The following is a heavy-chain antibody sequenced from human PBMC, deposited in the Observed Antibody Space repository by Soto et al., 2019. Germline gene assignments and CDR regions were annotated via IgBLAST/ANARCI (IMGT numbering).Heavy chain of an antibody. CDR3: ARVKVGRDGYNESNY. V-gene: IGHV1-69*12. CDR2: IIPIFGTA. J-gene: IGHJ4*02. D-gene: IGHD5-12*01. CDR1: GGTFSSYA. Sequence: QVQLVQSGAEVKKPGSSVKLSCKASGGTFSSYAISWVRQAPGQGLEWMGGIIPIFGTANYAQKFQGRVTITADESTSTAYMELSSLRSEDTAVYYCARVKVGRDGYNESNYWGQGTLVTVSS.